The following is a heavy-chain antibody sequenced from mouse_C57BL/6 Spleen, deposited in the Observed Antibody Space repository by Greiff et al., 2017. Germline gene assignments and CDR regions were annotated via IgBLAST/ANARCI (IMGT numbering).Heavy chain of an antibody. CDR3: ARGDFYAMDY. V-gene: IGHV1-61*01. J-gene: IGHJ4*01. D-gene: IGHD3-3*01. CDR1: GYTFTSYW. CDR2: IYPSDSET. Sequence: QVQLKQPGAELVRPGSSVKLSCKASGYTFTSYWMDWVKQRPGQGLEWIGNIYPSDSETHYNQKFTDKATLTVDKSSSTAYMQLSSLTSEDSAVYYCARGDFYAMDYWGQGTSVTVSS.